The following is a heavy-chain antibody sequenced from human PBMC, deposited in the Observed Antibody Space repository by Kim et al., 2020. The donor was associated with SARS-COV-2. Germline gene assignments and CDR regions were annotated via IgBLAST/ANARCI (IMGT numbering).Heavy chain of an antibody. Sequence: ASVKVSCQVSGYTLTELSMHWVRQAPGKGLEWMGGFDPEDGETIYAQKFQGRVTMTEDTSTDTAYMELSSLRSEDTAIYYCAAASLLWFGESIFDYWGQGTLVTVSS. CDR1: GYTLTELS. CDR2: FDPEDGET. D-gene: IGHD3-10*01. V-gene: IGHV1-24*01. J-gene: IGHJ4*02. CDR3: AAASLLWFGESIFDY.